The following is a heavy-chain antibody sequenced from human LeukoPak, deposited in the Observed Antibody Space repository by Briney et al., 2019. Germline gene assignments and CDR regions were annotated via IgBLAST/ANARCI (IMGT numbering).Heavy chain of an antibody. CDR1: GFTFSSYA. D-gene: IGHD6-13*01. Sequence: GGSLRLSCAASGFTFSSYAMSWVRQAPGKGLEWVSAISGSGGSTYYADSVKGRFTISRDNSKNTLYLQMNSLRAEHTAVYYCAKDQLPYRSSWYVDYWGQGTLVTVPS. V-gene: IGHV3-23*01. CDR3: AKDQLPYRSSWYVDY. J-gene: IGHJ4*02. CDR2: ISGSGGST.